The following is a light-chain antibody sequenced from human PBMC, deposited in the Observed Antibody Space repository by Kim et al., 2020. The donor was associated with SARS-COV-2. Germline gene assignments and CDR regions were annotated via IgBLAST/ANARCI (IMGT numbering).Light chain of an antibody. V-gene: IGKV3-11*01. CDR2: DAS. CDR3: QQRSNWPPYT. CDR1: QSVSSY. J-gene: IGKJ2*01. Sequence: WSPGERATRSGRASQSVSSYLAWYQQKPGQAPRLLIYDASNRATGIPARFSGSGSGTDFTLTISSLEPEDFAVYYCQQRSNWPPYTFGQGTKLEI.